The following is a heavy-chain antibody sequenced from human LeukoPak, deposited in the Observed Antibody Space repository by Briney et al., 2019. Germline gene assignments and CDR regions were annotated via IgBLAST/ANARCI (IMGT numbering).Heavy chain of an antibody. Sequence: QAGGSLRLSCAASGFTFDDYAMHWVRQAPGKGLEWVSGISWNSGNIDYADPVKGRFTISRDNAKNSLYLQMNSLRAEDTAVYYCAREPLTGTMFDYWGQGPLVTVSS. CDR3: AREPLTGTMFDY. CDR2: ISWNSGNI. CDR1: GFTFDDYA. D-gene: IGHD1-7*01. J-gene: IGHJ4*02. V-gene: IGHV3-9*01.